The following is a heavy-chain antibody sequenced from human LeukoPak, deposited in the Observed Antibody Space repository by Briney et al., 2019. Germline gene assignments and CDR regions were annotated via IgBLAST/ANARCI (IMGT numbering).Heavy chain of an antibody. Sequence: GGSLRLSCAASGFTVSSNYMSWVRQAPGKGLEWVSVIYSGGSTYYADSVKGRFTISRDNSKNTLYLQMNSLRAEDTALYYCARGVTGGVISYYYYMDVWGKGTTVTISS. CDR1: GFTVSSNY. J-gene: IGHJ6*03. CDR2: IYSGGST. CDR3: ARGVTGGVISYYYYMDV. D-gene: IGHD3-16*01. V-gene: IGHV3-53*01.